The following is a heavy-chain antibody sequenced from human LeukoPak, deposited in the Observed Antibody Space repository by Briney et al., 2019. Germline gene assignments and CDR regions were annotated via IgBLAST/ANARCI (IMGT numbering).Heavy chain of an antibody. CDR3: ARGGYSSPPYYFYYMDV. CDR1: GGSINSYY. J-gene: IGHJ6*03. CDR2: IYYTGTT. V-gene: IGHV4-59*08. D-gene: IGHD5-12*01. Sequence: SETLSLTCTVSGGSINSYYWTWIRQPPGKGLEWIGSIYYTGTTSYNSSLKSRVTISVDTSKNQFSLRLSSVTAADTAVYYCARGGYSSPPYYFYYMDVWGKGTTVTVSS.